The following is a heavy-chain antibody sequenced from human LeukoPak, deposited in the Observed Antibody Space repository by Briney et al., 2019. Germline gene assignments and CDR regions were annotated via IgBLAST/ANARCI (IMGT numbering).Heavy chain of an antibody. J-gene: IGHJ6*03. CDR3: ARVIKGGSSSWYPYYYYMDV. V-gene: IGHV3-9*01. CDR1: GFTFDDYA. CDR2: ISWNSGSI. Sequence: GGSLRLSCAASGFTFDDYAMHWVRQAPGKGLEWVSGISWNSGSIGYADSVKGRFTISRDNAKNSLYLQMNSLRAEDTAVYYCARVIKGGSSSWYPYYYYMDVWGKGTTVTVSS. D-gene: IGHD6-13*01.